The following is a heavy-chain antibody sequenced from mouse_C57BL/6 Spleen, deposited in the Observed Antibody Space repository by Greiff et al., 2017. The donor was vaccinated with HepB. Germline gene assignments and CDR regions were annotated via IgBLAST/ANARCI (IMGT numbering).Heavy chain of an antibody. CDR3: ARGDWLYFDY. J-gene: IGHJ2*01. CDR2: INYDGSST. D-gene: IGHD2-2*01. CDR1: GFTFSDYY. V-gene: IGHV5-16*01. Sequence: EVKLVESEGGLVQPGSSMKLSCTASGFTFSDYYMAWVRQVPEKGLEWVANINYDGSSTYYLDSLKSRFIISRDNAKNILYLQMSSLKSEDTATYYCARGDWLYFDYWGQGTTLTVSS.